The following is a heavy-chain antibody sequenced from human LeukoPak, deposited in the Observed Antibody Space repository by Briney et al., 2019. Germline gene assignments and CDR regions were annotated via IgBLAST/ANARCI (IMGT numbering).Heavy chain of an antibody. V-gene: IGHV1-2*06. CDR1: GYTFTGYY. CDR3: ARRATRFRELLCYFDY. Sequence: ASVKVSCKASGYTFTGYYMHWVRQAPGQGLEWMGRINPNSGGTNYAQKFQGRVTMTRGTSISTAYMELSRLRSDDTAVYYCARRATRFRELLCYFDYWGQGTLVTVSS. J-gene: IGHJ4*02. CDR2: INPNSGGT. D-gene: IGHD1-26*01.